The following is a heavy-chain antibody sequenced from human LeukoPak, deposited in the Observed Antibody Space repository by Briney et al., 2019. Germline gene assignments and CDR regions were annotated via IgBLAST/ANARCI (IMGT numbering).Heavy chain of an antibody. D-gene: IGHD3-22*01. V-gene: IGHV4-4*02. CDR3: ARGYYYDQNWLDP. CDR2: IHHRGGT. CDR1: GGSISNENW. J-gene: IGHJ5*02. Sequence: SGTLSLTCAVSGGSISNENWWSWVRQPPGKGLEWIGEIHHRGGTNYNPSLRSRVTISIDTSKNQFSLKLTSVTAADTAVYYCARGYYYDQNWLDPWGQGTLVTVSS.